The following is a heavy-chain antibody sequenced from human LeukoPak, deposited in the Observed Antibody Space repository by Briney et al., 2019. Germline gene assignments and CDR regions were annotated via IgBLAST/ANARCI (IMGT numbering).Heavy chain of an antibody. Sequence: SETLSLTCTVSGGSISSYYWSWIRQPAGKGLEWIGRIYSSGSTDYNPSLKSRVTMSVDTSKNKFSLKLSSVTAADTAVYYCAXDSGTTGEVKFDPWGQGTLVTVSS. CDR1: GGSISSYY. CDR2: IYSSGST. J-gene: IGHJ5*02. V-gene: IGHV4-4*07. CDR3: AXDSGTTGEVKFDP. D-gene: IGHD3-10*01.